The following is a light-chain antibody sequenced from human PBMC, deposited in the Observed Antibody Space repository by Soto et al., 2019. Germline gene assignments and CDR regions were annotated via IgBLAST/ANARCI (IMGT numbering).Light chain of an antibody. V-gene: IGKV3-11*01. CDR3: QQRTNWPPNT. CDR2: DAS. J-gene: IGKJ4*01. CDR1: QSISSY. Sequence: EIVLTQSPATLSLSPGERATLSCRASQSISSYLAWYQHKPGQAPRLLIYDASNRATGIPARFSGSGSGTDFTLTISSLEPEDFAVYYCQQRTNWPPNTFGGGTKV.